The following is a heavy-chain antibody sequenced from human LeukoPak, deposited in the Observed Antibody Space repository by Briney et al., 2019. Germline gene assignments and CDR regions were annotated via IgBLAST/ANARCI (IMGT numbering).Heavy chain of an antibody. V-gene: IGHV3-48*03. J-gene: IGHJ6*03. Sequence: GGCLRLSCAASGFTFSSYEMNWVRQAPGKGLEWVSYISSSGSTIYYADSVKGRFTISRDNAKNSLYLQMNSLRAEDTAVYYCAKDGAVAASGYYYYMDVWGKGTTVTVSS. CDR1: GFTFSSYE. CDR3: AKDGAVAASGYYYYMDV. D-gene: IGHD6-19*01. CDR2: ISSSGSTI.